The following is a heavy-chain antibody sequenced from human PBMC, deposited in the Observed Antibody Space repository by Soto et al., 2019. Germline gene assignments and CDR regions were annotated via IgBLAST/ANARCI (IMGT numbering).Heavy chain of an antibody. V-gene: IGHV3-23*01. CDR3: AKAGYCSSTSCFEDCYYGMDV. CDR1: GFTFSSYA. D-gene: IGHD2-2*01. Sequence: PGGSLRLSCAASGFTFSSYAMSWVRQAPGKGLEWVSAISGSGGSTYYADSVKGRFTISRDNSKNTLYLQMNSLRAEDTAVYYCAKAGYCSSTSCFEDCYYGMDVWGQGTTVTVSS. J-gene: IGHJ6*02. CDR2: ISGSGGST.